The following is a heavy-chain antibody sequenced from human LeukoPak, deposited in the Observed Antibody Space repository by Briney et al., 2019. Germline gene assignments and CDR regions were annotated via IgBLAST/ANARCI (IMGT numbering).Heavy chain of an antibody. V-gene: IGHV3-30*04. CDR2: ISYDGSNK. Sequence: GGSLRLSCAASGFTFSRYGMHWVRQAPGKGLEWVAVISYDGSNKKNADSVKGRFTISRDNSKNTLYLQMNSLRAEDTAVYYCAKVGLPYYDILTGYPYYFDYWGQGTLVTVSS. D-gene: IGHD3-9*01. CDR3: AKVGLPYYDILTGYPYYFDY. J-gene: IGHJ4*02. CDR1: GFTFSRYG.